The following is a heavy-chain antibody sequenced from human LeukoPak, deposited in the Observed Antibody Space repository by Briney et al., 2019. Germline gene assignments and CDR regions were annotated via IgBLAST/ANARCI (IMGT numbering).Heavy chain of an antibody. CDR3: ATRLRDGCTH. CDR1: GFTFSTYA. Sequence: PGGSLRLSCAASGFTFSTYAMSGLRQAPGKGREWVSAISGSGDSTYYADSMKVRFTISRDNSTYTLYLQMNTLSAEDTAVYYCATRLRDGCTHWGQGTLVTVSS. D-gene: IGHD5-24*01. V-gene: IGHV3-23*01. CDR2: ISGSGDST. J-gene: IGHJ4*02.